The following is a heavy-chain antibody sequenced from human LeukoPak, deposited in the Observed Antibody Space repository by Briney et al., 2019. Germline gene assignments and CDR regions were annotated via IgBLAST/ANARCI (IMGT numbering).Heavy chain of an antibody. D-gene: IGHD1-1*01. CDR1: GFPFSNYA. Sequence: PGGSLRLSCAASGFPFSNYAMIWVRRAPGKGLQWVSLIHNDGETTYYADSVKGRFTVSRDDSKNTLYLEMNSLRAEDTAIYYCAKGKGETYFNYCFDYWGQGTLVTVSS. CDR2: IHNDGETT. J-gene: IGHJ4*02. V-gene: IGHV3-23*01. CDR3: AKGKGETYFNYCFDY.